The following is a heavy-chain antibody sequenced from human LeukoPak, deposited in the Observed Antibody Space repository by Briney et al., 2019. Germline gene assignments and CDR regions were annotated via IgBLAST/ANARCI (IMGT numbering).Heavy chain of an antibody. CDR2: IYYSGST. Sequence: SETLSLTCTVSGGSISSGGYCWSWIRQHPGQGLEWIGYIYYSGSTYYNPSLKSRVTISVDTSKNQFSLKLSSVTAADTAVYYCARGQNYYGSGSYDYWGQGTLVTVSS. CDR3: ARGQNYYGSGSYDY. V-gene: IGHV4-31*03. CDR1: GGSISSGGYC. D-gene: IGHD3-10*01. J-gene: IGHJ4*02.